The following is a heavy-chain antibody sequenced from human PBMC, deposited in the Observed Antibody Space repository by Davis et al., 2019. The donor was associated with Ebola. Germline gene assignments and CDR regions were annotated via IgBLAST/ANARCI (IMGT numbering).Heavy chain of an antibody. Sequence: ASVKVSCKASGYTFTNYAIHWVRQAPGQRPEWMGWINGGNGNRKYSQRIQDRVTITRDTSTSTVYMELSSLRSEDTAVYYCAREGGLVRGVVITWKYGMDVWGQGTRVTVSS. D-gene: IGHD3-10*01. CDR2: INGGNGNR. V-gene: IGHV1-3*01. CDR1: GYTFTNYA. CDR3: AREGGLVRGVVITWKYGMDV. J-gene: IGHJ6*02.